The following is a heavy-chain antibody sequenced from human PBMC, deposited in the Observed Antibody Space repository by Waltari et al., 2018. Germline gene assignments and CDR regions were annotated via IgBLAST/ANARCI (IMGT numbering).Heavy chain of an antibody. CDR1: GGSISSSRYY. J-gene: IGHJ5*02. V-gene: IGHV4-39*01. CDR3: ARHRKISGYRFDP. D-gene: IGHD5-12*01. CDR2: IYYSGST. Sequence: QLQLQESGPGLVKPSETLSLTCTVSGGSISSSRYYWGWIRQSPGKGLEWIGSIYYSGSTYYNPTLKSRVTISGDTSKNQFSLKLSSVTAADTAVYYCARHRKISGYRFDPWGQGTLVTVSS.